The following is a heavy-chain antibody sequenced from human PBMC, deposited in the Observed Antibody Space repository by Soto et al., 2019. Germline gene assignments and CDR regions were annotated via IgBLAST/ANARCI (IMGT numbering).Heavy chain of an antibody. CDR1: GGSVSSGRNY. CDR2: IYYSGNT. D-gene: IGHD5-18*01. J-gene: IGHJ6*02. Sequence: SATLSLTCTVSGGSVSSGRNYCSWIRQPPGKGLEWLGYIYYSGNTNYNPSLKSRVTISVDTSKNQFSLKLSSVTAADTAVYYCARDQDTAMVYLGGKYYYGMDVWGQGTTVT. V-gene: IGHV4-61*01. CDR3: ARDQDTAMVYLGGKYYYGMDV.